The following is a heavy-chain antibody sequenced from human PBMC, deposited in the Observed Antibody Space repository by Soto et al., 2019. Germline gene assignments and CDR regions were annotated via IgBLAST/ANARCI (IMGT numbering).Heavy chain of an antibody. CDR2: IIPIFGTA. J-gene: IGHJ4*02. V-gene: IGHV1-69*01. Sequence: QVQLVQSGDEVKKPGSSVKVSCKASGGTFSSYAISWVRQAPGQGLEWMGGIIPIFGTANYAQKFQGRVTTKLATGKHPQNIQVRVTITADEPQSTGCRELSSLRSPGTAGYYWAEEGGVVVPAGGLGCYWGQGTLVTVSS. CDR1: GGTFSSYA. CDR3: AEEGGVVVPAGGLGCY. D-gene: IGHD2-2*01.